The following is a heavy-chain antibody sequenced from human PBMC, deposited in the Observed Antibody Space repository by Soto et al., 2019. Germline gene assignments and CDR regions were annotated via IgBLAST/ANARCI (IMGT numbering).Heavy chain of an antibody. J-gene: IGHJ4*02. V-gene: IGHV1-69*06. D-gene: IGHD3-10*01. CDR1: GGTFSSYA. CDR2: IIPIFGTA. Sequence: HVHLVQSGAEVKKPGSSVKVSCKASGGTFSSYAISWVRQAPGHGLEWMGGIIPIFGTANYAQKFQGRVTITADKSTSTAYMELSSLRSEDTAVYYCAGFGELSGSICETPFYYCGQGTLVTVAS. CDR3: AGFGELSGSICETPFYY.